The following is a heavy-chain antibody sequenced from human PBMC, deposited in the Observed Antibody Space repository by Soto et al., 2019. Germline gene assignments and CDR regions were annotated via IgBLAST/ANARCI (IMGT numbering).Heavy chain of an antibody. CDR2: LSSTHI. D-gene: IGHD6-19*01. CDR3: AKAYSSGWSEGYFDY. Sequence: GGSLRLSCAASGFTFTYYTMGWVRQTPVKGLEWVSSLSSTHIYYADSVKGRFVISRDNSQNTLNLQMNSLRTDDTAIYYCAKAYSSGWSEGYFDYWGQGTLVTVSS. V-gene: IGHV3-23*01. CDR1: GFTFTYYT. J-gene: IGHJ4*02.